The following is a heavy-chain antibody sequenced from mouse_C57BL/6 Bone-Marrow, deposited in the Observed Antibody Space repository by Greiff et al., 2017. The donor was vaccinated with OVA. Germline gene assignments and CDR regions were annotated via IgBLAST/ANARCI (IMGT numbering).Heavy chain of an antibody. V-gene: IGHV1-19*01. D-gene: IGHD1-1*01. CDR1: GYTFTDYY. CDR2: INPYNGGT. CDR3: AREEITTVVATRYFDV. Sequence: EVQLVESGPVLVKPGASVKMSCKASGYTFTDYYMNWVKQSHGKSLEWIGVINPYNGGTSYNQKFKGKATLTVDKSSSTAYMELNSLTSEDSAVYYGAREEITTVVATRYFDVWGTGTTVTVSS. J-gene: IGHJ1*03.